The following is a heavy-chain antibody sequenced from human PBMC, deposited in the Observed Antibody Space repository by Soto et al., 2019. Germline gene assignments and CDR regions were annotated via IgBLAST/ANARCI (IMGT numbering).Heavy chain of an antibody. Sequence: SETLSLTCIVAGGSGSSNSYYWSWIQQPPGKGLEWIGYVYYSGSTNYSPSLESRVTISVDTAKNQFSLKVTSVTAADTAVYYCARAGSSWPYYFDYWGQGTLVTVSS. V-gene: IGHV4-61*01. CDR1: GGSGSSNSYY. CDR2: VYYSGST. D-gene: IGHD6-13*01. CDR3: ARAGSSWPYYFDY. J-gene: IGHJ4*02.